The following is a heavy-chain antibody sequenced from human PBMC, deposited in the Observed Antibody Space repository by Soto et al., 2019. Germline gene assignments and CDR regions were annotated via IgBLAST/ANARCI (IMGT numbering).Heavy chain of an antibody. J-gene: IGHJ5*02. Sequence: QVQLVESGGGVVQPGGSLTLSCGASGFTFRNHALHWVRQAPGKGLEWVAVTSFDGSTKFYADSVKGRFTISRDNYNNTLFLHMNSLRGEDTALYYCARDIEARVLIFGVVVVGKFDHWGLGTLVAVSS. CDR1: GFTFRNHA. CDR2: TSFDGSTK. CDR3: ARDIEARVLIFGVVVVGKFDH. V-gene: IGHV3-30*04. D-gene: IGHD3-3*02.